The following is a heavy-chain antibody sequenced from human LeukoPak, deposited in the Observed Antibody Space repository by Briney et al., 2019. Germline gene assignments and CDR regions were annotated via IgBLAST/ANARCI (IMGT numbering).Heavy chain of an antibody. J-gene: IGHJ3*02. CDR3: ARVAYDFWSGLRGAFDI. CDR1: GGSISSYY. Sequence: SSETLSLTCTVSGGSISSYYWSWIRQPAGKGLEWIGRIYTSGSTNYNPSLKSRVTMSVDTSKNQFSLKLSSVTAADTAVYYCARVAYDFWSGLRGAFDIWGQGTMVTVSS. D-gene: IGHD3-3*01. V-gene: IGHV4-4*07. CDR2: IYTSGST.